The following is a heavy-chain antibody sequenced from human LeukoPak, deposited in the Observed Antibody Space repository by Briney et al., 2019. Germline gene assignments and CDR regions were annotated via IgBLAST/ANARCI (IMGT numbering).Heavy chain of an antibody. CDR1: GFTFSSYG. CDR3: ARDLHCDY. V-gene: IGHV3-21*01. CDR2: ISSSSSYI. Sequence: GRSLRLSCAASGFTFSSYGMHWVRQAPGKGLEWVSSISSSSSYIYYADSVKGRFTISRDNAKNSLYLQMNSLRAEDTAVYYCARDLHCDYWGQGTLVTVSS. J-gene: IGHJ4*02.